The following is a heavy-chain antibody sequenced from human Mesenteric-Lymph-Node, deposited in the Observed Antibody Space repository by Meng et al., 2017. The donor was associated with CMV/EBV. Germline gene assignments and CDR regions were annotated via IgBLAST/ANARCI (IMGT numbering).Heavy chain of an antibody. CDR3: ARLSSDWYTAHLDY. V-gene: IGHV3-66*02. CDR1: GFTVSSNY. J-gene: IGHJ4*02. D-gene: IGHD6-13*01. Sequence: GEFLKTFRAASGFTVSSNYMSWVRQAPGKGLEWVSVIYSGGSTYYADSVKGRFTISRDNSKNTLYLQMNSLRVEDTAVYYCARLSSDWYTAHLDYWGQGTLVTVSS. CDR2: IYSGGST.